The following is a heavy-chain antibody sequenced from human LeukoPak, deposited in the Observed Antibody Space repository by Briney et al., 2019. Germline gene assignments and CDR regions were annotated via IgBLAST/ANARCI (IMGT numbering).Heavy chain of an antibody. J-gene: IGHJ4*02. D-gene: IGHD2-15*01. CDR3: ARDRCSSGGSCYTGYFDC. CDR1: GFTFSTYS. Sequence: GSLRLSCAASGFTFSTYSMNWVRQAPGKGLEWVSYISVSSSTIYYADSVKGRFTISRDTAKNSLNLQMNSLRDEDTAVYYCARDRCSSGGSCYTGYFDCWGQGTLVTVSS. CDR2: ISVSSSTI. V-gene: IGHV3-48*02.